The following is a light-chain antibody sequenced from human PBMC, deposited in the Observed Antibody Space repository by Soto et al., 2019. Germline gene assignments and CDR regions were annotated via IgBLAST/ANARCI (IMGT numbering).Light chain of an antibody. V-gene: IGKV3-20*01. Sequence: EILLTQSPSTLSLSPGEGVTLSCRASQSVTVNSLAWYQQKPGQAPRLLIYAASTRAAAVPDRFTGSGSGTDFALTISRLEPGDFGVYYCQQYGDSPLTSGPGTKVDIK. CDR1: QSVTVNS. J-gene: IGKJ3*01. CDR2: AAS. CDR3: QQYGDSPLT.